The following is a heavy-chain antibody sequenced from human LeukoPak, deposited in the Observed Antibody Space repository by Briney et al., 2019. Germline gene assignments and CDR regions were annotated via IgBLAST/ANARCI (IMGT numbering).Heavy chain of an antibody. CDR2: IYYSGTT. CDR3: VRAKKAVAGFFDY. D-gene: IGHD6-19*01. CDR1: DDSISSYY. Sequence: SETVSLTCTVSDDSISSYYWSWIRQPPEKGLEWIGYIYYSGTTKYNPPLKSRVTISVATSKNQLSLKLTSVTAADTALYYCVRAKKAVAGFFDYWGQGTLVTVSS. J-gene: IGHJ4*02. V-gene: IGHV4-59*01.